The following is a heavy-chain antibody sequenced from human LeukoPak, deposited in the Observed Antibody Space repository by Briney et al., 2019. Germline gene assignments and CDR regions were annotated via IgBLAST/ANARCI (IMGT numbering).Heavy chain of an antibody. J-gene: IGHJ4*02. CDR3: AKGPVPYSSSWYYFDY. D-gene: IGHD6-13*01. CDR2: ISGSGGST. CDR1: GFTFSSYA. Sequence: GGSLRLSCAASGFTFSSYAMSWVRQAPGKGLEWVSAISGSGGSTYYADSVKGRFTISRDNSKNTLYLQMNSLRAEDTAVYYCAKGPVPYSSSWYYFDYWGQGTLVTVSS. V-gene: IGHV3-23*01.